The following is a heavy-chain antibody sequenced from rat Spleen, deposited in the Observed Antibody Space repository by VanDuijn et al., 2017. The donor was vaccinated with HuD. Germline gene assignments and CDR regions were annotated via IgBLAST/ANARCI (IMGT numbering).Heavy chain of an antibody. Sequence: EVQLQESGPGLVKPSQSLSLTCSVTGFSITTHYWDWIRKFPGNKMEWMGYISYSGSTSYNPSLKSRISIYRDTSKNQFFLQLNSVTNEDTATYSCARSYSSYTYVMDAWGQGASVTVSS. V-gene: IGHV3-1*01. CDR3: ARSYSSYTYVMDA. D-gene: IGHD1-2*01. CDR1: GFSITTHY. CDR2: ISYSGST. J-gene: IGHJ4*01.